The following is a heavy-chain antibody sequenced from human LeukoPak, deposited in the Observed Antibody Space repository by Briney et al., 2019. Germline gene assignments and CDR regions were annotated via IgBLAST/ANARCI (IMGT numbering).Heavy chain of an antibody. D-gene: IGHD2-15*01. CDR1: GFTFSSYA. J-gene: IGHJ5*02. CDR2: ISGSGGST. V-gene: IGHV3-23*01. CDR3: AKVLYCSGGSCYSVRVGTEWFDP. Sequence: GGSLRLSCAASGFTFSSYAMRWVRQAPGKGLEWVSDISGSGGSTYYADSVKGRFTISRDNSKNTLYLQMNSLRAEDTAVYYCAKVLYCSGGSCYSVRVGTEWFDPWGQGTLVTVSS.